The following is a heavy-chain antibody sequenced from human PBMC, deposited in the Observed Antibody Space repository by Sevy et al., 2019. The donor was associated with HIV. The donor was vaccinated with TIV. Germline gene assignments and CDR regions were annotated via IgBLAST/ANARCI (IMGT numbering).Heavy chain of an antibody. Sequence: GGSLRLSCEASGFSFSRYGMHWVRQVAGKGLEWVAVISFDGDNKYYSDSVRGRFAISRDNSENIMHLQMNNLRLDDTAVYYCAKGLSSIYPYSMDVWGQGTTVTVSS. J-gene: IGHJ6*02. CDR3: AKGLSSIYPYSMDV. D-gene: IGHD3-16*01. V-gene: IGHV3-30*18. CDR1: GFSFSRYG. CDR2: ISFDGDNK.